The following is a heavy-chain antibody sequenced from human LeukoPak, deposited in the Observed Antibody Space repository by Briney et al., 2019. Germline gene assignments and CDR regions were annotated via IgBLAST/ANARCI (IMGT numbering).Heavy chain of an antibody. CDR2: INPNSGGT. CDR1: GYTFTDYY. J-gene: IGHJ4*02. D-gene: IGHD4-17*01. CDR3: ARDRGVTTDLDY. V-gene: IGHV1-2*02. Sequence: ASAKVSCKASGYTFTDYYMHWVRQAPGQGLEWMGWINPNSGGTNYAQKFQGRVTMTRDTSISTAYMELSSLRSDDTAVYYCARDRGVTTDLDYWGQGTLVTVSS.